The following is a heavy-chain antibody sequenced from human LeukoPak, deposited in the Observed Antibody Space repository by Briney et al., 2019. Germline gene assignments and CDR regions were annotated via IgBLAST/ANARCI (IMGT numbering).Heavy chain of an antibody. V-gene: IGHV1-69*13. D-gene: IGHD5-12*01. CDR1: GGTLSSYA. CDR2: IIPIFGTA. CDR3: AKDKRRSGYDWASLFDY. Sequence: GASVKVSCKASGGTLSSYAISWVRQAPGQGLEWMGGIIPIFGTANYAQKFQGRVAITADESTSTAYMELSSLRSEDTAVYYCAKDKRRSGYDWASLFDYWGQGTLVTVSS. J-gene: IGHJ4*02.